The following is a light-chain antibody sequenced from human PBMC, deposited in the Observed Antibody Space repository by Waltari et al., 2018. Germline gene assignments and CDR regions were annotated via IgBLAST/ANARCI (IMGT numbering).Light chain of an antibody. V-gene: IGKV3-11*01. J-gene: IGKJ5*01. CDR2: DAS. CDR1: QSVGVN. CDR3: QQRRTWPSIT. Sequence: IVFTQSPATLSLSPGQRGTLSCRASQSVGVNLAWYQQKPGQAPRLLIYDASNRATGIPARFSGSGSGTDFTLTITGLEPEDFAVYYCQQRRTWPSITFGQGTRLEI.